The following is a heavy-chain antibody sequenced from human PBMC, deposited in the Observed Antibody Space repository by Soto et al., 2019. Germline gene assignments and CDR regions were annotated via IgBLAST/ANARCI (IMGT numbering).Heavy chain of an antibody. Sequence: SVKVSCKASGGTFSSYAISWVRQAPGQGLVWMGGIIPIFGTANYAQKFQGRVTITADESTNTAYMELSSLRSEDTAVYYCARSPKYSSSWYVYYYGMDVWGQGTTVTVSS. CDR1: GGTFSSYA. V-gene: IGHV1-69*13. D-gene: IGHD6-13*01. CDR2: IIPIFGTA. J-gene: IGHJ6*02. CDR3: ARSPKYSSSWYVYYYGMDV.